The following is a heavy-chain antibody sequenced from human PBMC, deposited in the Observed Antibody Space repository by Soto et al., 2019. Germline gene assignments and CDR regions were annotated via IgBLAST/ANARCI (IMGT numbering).Heavy chain of an antibody. CDR2: ISGSGGST. CDR3: AKDPTYYDILTGYYPGGFFDY. Sequence: GGSLRLSCAASGFTFSSYAMSWVRQAPGKGLEWVSAISGSGGSTYYADSVKGLFTISRDNSKNTLYLQMNSLRAEDTAVYYCAKDPTYYDILTGYYPGGFFDYWGQGTLVTVSS. J-gene: IGHJ4*02. V-gene: IGHV3-23*01. D-gene: IGHD3-9*01. CDR1: GFTFSSYA.